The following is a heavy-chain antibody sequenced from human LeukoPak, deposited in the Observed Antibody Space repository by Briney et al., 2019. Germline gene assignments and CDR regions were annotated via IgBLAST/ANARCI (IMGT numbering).Heavy chain of an antibody. CDR3: ARDHYYDTSGYDC. Sequence: ASVKVSCKASGYSFTSYGITLVRQAPGQGLEWMGWISAYNGNTKYAQKLQGRVTMTTDSSTTTAYMELRSLGSDDTAVYYCARDHYYDTSGYDCWGQGTLVTVSS. V-gene: IGHV1-18*01. J-gene: IGHJ4*02. CDR1: GYSFTSYG. D-gene: IGHD3-22*01. CDR2: ISAYNGNT.